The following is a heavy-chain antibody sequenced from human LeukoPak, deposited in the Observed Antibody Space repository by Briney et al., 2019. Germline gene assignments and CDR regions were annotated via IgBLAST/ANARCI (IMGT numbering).Heavy chain of an antibody. CDR1: GFTFSSYA. V-gene: IGHV3-23*01. CDR3: AKVGMTTVTTRGAFDI. D-gene: IGHD4-17*01. Sequence: GGSLRLSCAASGFTFSSYAMSWVRQAPGKGLEWVSAISGSGGSTYYADSVKGRFTISRDNSKNTLYLQMNSLRAEDTAVYYCAKVGMTTVTTRGAFDIWGQGTMLTVSS. CDR2: ISGSGGST. J-gene: IGHJ3*02.